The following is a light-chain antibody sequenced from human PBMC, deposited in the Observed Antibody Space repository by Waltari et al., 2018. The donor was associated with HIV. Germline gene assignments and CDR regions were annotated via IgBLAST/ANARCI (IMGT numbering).Light chain of an antibody. J-gene: IGLJ2*01. Sequence: SYELTQPPSVSVSPGQTPSIPCSGYKLGANYACWYQQKPGQSPVLVIYKDGKRPSGIPERFSGFNSGNTATLTISGTQAMDEADYYWQAWDSDTPKVFGGGTKLTVL. CDR1: KLGANY. V-gene: IGLV3-1*01. CDR2: KDG. CDR3: QAWDSDTPKV.